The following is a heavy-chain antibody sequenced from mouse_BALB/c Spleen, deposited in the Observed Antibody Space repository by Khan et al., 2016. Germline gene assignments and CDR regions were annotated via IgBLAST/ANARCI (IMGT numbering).Heavy chain of an antibody. CDR1: GFNIKDTY. Sequence: VQLKESGAELVKPGASVKLSCTASGFNIKDTYMHWVKQRPEQGLEWIGRIDPANVTTKYDPKFQGKATITADTSSNTACLQLSSLTSEDTAVYYCTREGYCPYWGTGTTLTVSS. V-gene: IGHV14-3*02. CDR2: IDPANVTT. CDR3: TREGYCPY. J-gene: IGHJ2*01. D-gene: IGHD2-3*01.